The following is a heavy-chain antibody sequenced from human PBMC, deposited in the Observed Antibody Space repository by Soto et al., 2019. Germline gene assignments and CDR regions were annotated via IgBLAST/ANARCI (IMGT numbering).Heavy chain of an antibody. CDR1: GDSLSTYF. D-gene: IGHD3-22*01. CDR3: AGGSVGSGWKFDF. CDR2: ISYSATP. J-gene: IGHJ4*02. Sequence: SETLSLTCIVSGDSLSTYFWSWIRQPPGKGLEWIGYISYSATPNYNPALKSRVIISIDTSKNQFSLKVNSVTAADTALYYCAGGSVGSGWKFDFWGQGILVTVSS. V-gene: IGHV4-59*01.